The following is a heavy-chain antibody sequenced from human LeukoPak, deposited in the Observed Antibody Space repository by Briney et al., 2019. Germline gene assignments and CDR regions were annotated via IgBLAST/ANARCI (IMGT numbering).Heavy chain of an antibody. CDR1: GGSISSSSYY. CDR2: IYYSGST. J-gene: IGHJ5*02. Sequence: SETLSLTCTVSGGSISSSSYYWGWIRQPPGKGLEWIGSIYYSGSTYYNPSLKSRVTISVDTSKNQLSLKLSSVTAADTAVYYCARPWPPYSSSGGNWFDPWGQGTLVTVSS. V-gene: IGHV4-39*01. CDR3: ARPWPPYSSSGGNWFDP. D-gene: IGHD6-13*01.